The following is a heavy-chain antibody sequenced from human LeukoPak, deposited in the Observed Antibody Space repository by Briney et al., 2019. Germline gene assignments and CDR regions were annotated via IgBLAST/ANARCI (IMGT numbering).Heavy chain of an antibody. Sequence: ASVKVSCKASGYTFTSYYMHWVRQAPGQGLEWMGIINPSGGSTSFAQKFQGRVTMTRDTSTSTVYMELSSLRSEDTAVYYCARGGITMVRGVITPYYFDYWGQGTLVTVSS. J-gene: IGHJ4*02. CDR2: INPSGGST. CDR3: ARGGITMVRGVITPYYFDY. V-gene: IGHV1-46*01. D-gene: IGHD3-10*01. CDR1: GYTFTSYY.